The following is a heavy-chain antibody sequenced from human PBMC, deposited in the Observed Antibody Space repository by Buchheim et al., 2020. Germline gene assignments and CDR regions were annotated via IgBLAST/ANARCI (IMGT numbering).Heavy chain of an antibody. D-gene: IGHD3-22*01. CDR2: ISYDGSNK. V-gene: IGHV3-30-3*01. CDR1: GFTFSSYA. CDR3: ARDLFGYYCDSSGYYPGDY. J-gene: IGHJ4*02. Sequence: QVQLVESGGGVVQPGRSLRLSCADSGFTFSSYAMHWVRQAPGKGLEWVAVISYDGSNKYYADSVKGRFTISRDNSKNTLYLQMNSLRAEDTAVYYCARDLFGYYCDSSGYYPGDYWGQGTL.